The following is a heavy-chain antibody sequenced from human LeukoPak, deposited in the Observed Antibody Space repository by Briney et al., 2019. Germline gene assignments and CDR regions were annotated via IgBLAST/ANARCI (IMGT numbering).Heavy chain of an antibody. CDR2: IDHSGNT. CDR1: GGSFSGYY. Sequence: SETLSLTCAVYGGSFSGYYWSWLRQPPGQGLEWIGEIDHSGNTNYDPSLKSRVTMSIDTSKNQFSLKLTSVTAADTAVYYCARSYYYVDFWAQGARVTVSS. V-gene: IGHV4-34*01. CDR3: ARSYYYVDF. D-gene: IGHD3-10*01. J-gene: IGHJ4*02.